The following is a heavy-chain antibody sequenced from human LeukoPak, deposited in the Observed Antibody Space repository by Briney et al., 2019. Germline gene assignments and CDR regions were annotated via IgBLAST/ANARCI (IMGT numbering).Heavy chain of an antibody. V-gene: IGHV1-18*01. J-gene: IGHJ4*02. Sequence: GASVKVSCKASGYTFTSYGISWVRQAPGQGLEWMGWISAYNGNTNYAQKLQGIVTMTTDTSTSTAYMELRSLRSDDTAVYYCARVQYSSSSVHPPPPYYWGQGTLVTVSS. CDR2: ISAYNGNT. CDR3: ARVQYSSSSVHPPPPYY. D-gene: IGHD6-6*01. CDR1: GYTFTSYG.